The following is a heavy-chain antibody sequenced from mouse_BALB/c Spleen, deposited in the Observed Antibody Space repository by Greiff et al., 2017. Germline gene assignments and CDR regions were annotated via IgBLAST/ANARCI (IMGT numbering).Heavy chain of an antibody. J-gene: IGHJ3*01. Sequence: EVKLVESGGGLVQPGGSLRLSCATSGFTFTDYYMSWVRQPPGKALEWLGFIRNKANGYTTEYSASVKGRFTISRDNSQSILYLQMNTLRAEDSATYYCARDGYLAWFAYWGQGTLVTVSA. CDR2: IRNKANGYTT. CDR1: GFTFTDYY. D-gene: IGHD2-3*01. V-gene: IGHV7-3*02. CDR3: ARDGYLAWFAY.